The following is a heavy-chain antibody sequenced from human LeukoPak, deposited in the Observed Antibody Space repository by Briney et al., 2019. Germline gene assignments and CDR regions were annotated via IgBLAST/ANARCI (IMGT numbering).Heavy chain of an antibody. J-gene: IGHJ5*02. CDR1: GFTFSSYS. CDR3: ARDSPVQLGHNWLDP. CDR2: ISSSSSYI. D-gene: IGHD2-2*01. V-gene: IGHV3-21*01. Sequence: GGSLRLSCAASGFTFSSYSMNWVRQAPGKGLEWVSSISSSSSYIYYADSVKGRFTISRDNAKNSLYLQMNSLRAEDTAVYYCARDSPVQLGHNWLDPWGEGTLVTVSS.